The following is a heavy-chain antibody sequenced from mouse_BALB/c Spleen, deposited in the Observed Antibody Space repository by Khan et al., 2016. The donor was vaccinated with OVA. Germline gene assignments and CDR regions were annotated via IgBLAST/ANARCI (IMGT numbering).Heavy chain of an antibody. J-gene: IGHJ2*01. V-gene: IGHV3-2*02. Sequence: EVQLQESGPGLVKPSQSLSLTCTVTGYSITSDYAWNWIRQFPGNKLEWMGYINYSGATAYNPSLKSRISITRDTSKNQFFLQWHSVTTEDTATYYSASMSLNYYGSNFEGYYIDYWCQGTTLTVSS. CDR1: GYSITSDYA. CDR2: INYSGAT. CDR3: ASMSLNYYGSNFEGYYIDY. D-gene: IGHD1-1*01.